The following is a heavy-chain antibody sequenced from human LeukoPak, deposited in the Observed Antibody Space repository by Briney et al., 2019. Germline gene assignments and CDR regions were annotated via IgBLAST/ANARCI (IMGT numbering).Heavy chain of an antibody. D-gene: IGHD3-3*01. CDR2: INWNSNRI. J-gene: IGHJ4*02. CDR1: GFTFDDYA. V-gene: IGHV3-9*01. Sequence: GGSLRLSYAASGFTFDDYAMHWVRQAPGKGLEWVSGINWNSNRISYADSVKGRFTISRDNSKNTLYLQMNSLRAEDTAVYYCAKRVGYDFWSGFDYWGQGTLVTVSS. CDR3: AKRVGYDFWSGFDY.